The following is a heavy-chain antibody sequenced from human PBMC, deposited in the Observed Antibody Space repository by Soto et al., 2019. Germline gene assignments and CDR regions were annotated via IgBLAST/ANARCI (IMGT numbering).Heavy chain of an antibody. V-gene: IGHV4-59*01. D-gene: IGHD4-17*01. CDR1: GGSISSYY. CDR3: AREASTVTTGLLDY. Sequence: SETLSLTCTVSGGSISSYYWSWIRQPPGKGLEWIGYIYYSGSTNYNPSLKSRVTISVDTSKNQFSLKLSSVTAADTAVYYCAREASTVTTGLLDYWGQGTLVTVSS. CDR2: IYYSGST. J-gene: IGHJ4*02.